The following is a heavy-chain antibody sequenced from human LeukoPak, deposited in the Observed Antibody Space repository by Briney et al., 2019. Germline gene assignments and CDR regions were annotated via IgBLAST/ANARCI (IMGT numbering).Heavy chain of an antibody. J-gene: IGHJ4*02. D-gene: IGHD4-11*01. Sequence: PGGSLRLSCAASGLTFSNAWMSWVRQAPGKGLEWVGRIKNKADAGTAEYAAPVKGRFTISRDDSKNTVYLQMNSLETEDTAMYYCTTEGLPGSFDYWGQGTPVTVSS. V-gene: IGHV3-15*01. CDR2: IKNKADAGTA. CDR1: GLTFSNAW. CDR3: TTEGLPGSFDY.